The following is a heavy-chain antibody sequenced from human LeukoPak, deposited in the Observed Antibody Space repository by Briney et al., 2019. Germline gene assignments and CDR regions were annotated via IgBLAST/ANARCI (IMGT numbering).Heavy chain of an antibody. D-gene: IGHD1-26*01. CDR3: ARDRVGATGDYYYYYMDV. CDR1: GGSASSGSYY. J-gene: IGHJ6*03. Sequence: SETLSLTCTVSGGSASSGSYYWSWIRQPAGKGLEWIGRIYTSGSTTYNPSLKSRVTISVDTSKNQFSLKLSSVTAADTAAYYCARDRVGATGDYYYYYMDVWGKGTTVTVSS. CDR2: IYTSGST. V-gene: IGHV4-61*02.